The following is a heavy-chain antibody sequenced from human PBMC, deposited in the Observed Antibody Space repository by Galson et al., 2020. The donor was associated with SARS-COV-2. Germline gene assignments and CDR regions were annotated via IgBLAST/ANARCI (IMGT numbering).Heavy chain of an antibody. Sequence: ASVKVSCKSSGYTFNTYGISWVRQAPGQGLEWMGWISPNSGNTYYAQKFQSRVTLTRDKFTSTVYMDLRGLTSDDTAVYFCARDWSTSRRGAFDIWGQGTQVTVSS. CDR1: GYTFNTYG. CDR2: ISPNSGNT. CDR3: ARDWSTSRRGAFDI. J-gene: IGHJ3*02. V-gene: IGHV1-18*01. D-gene: IGHD3-3*01.